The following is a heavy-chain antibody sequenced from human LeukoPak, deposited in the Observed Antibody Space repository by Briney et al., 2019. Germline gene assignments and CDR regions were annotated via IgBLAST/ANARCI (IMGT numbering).Heavy chain of an antibody. D-gene: IGHD3-10*01. Sequence: ASVTVSCKASGYTFTNYVIHWVRQARGQRPEWMGWITAGNGDTRYSQKLQGRVSITTEAPASTDYMELTRLTSDDMDVDDCAISNIGTSRNSYKIWGQNTMVSV. CDR3: AISNIGTSRNSYKI. J-gene: IGHJ3*02. CDR1: GYTFTNYV. V-gene: IGHV1-3*01. CDR2: ITAGNGDT.